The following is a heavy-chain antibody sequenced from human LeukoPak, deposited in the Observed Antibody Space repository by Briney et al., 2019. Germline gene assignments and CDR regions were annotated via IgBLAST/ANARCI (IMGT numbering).Heavy chain of an antibody. CDR1: GYTFTNYG. Sequence: GASVKVSCKASGYTFTNYGINWVRQAPAQGLEWMGWISAYNGNTLYAQKFQGRVTMTTDTSTSTAYMELRSLRSDDTAVYYCARIGCSSTSCYGNSVDPWGQGTLVTVSS. D-gene: IGHD2-2*01. V-gene: IGHV1-18*01. CDR2: ISAYNGNT. J-gene: IGHJ5*02. CDR3: ARIGCSSTSCYGNSVDP.